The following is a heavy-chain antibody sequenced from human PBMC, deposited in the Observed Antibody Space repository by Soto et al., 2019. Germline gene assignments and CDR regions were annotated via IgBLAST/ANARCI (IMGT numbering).Heavy chain of an antibody. CDR2: IYYSGST. CDR1: GGSISSGDYY. CDR3: AREGGIVGATTVDY. Sequence: QVQLQESGPGLVKPSQTLSLTCTVSGGSISSGDYYWSWIRQPPGKGLEWIGYIYYSGSTYYNPSLKSRVTSSVDPSKNQCSLKLSSVTAADTAVYYCAREGGIVGATTVDYWGQGTLVTVSS. V-gene: IGHV4-30-4*01. D-gene: IGHD1-26*01. J-gene: IGHJ4*02.